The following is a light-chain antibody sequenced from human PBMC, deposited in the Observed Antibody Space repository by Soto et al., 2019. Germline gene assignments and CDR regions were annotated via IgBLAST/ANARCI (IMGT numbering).Light chain of an antibody. CDR2: GAT. CDR1: HSFSNYF. J-gene: IGKJ4*02. V-gene: IGKV3D-20*02. CDR3: QQRSGCRT. Sequence: EIVLAPSPGTLSLSPGERAPLSCKAWHSFSNYFLAWYQHNPGQAPRLLIYGATVRATGIPDRFSASRSGTDFTLTISNLEAEDVAFYCCQQRSGCRTFGRGTKV.